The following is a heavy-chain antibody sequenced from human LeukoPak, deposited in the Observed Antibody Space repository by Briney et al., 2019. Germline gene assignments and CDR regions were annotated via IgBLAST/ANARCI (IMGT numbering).Heavy chain of an antibody. CDR2: IRSKANNYAT. J-gene: IGHJ4*02. V-gene: IGHV3-73*01. Sequence: ASGFPFSGSXMXXVRQASGKGXXWVGRIRSKANNYATTYAASVKGRFTISRDDSKNTAYLQMNSLKTEDTAVYYCARPSSGWNYYDVWGQGTLVTVSS. D-gene: IGHD6-19*01. CDR3: ARPSSGWNYYDV. CDR1: GFPFSGSX.